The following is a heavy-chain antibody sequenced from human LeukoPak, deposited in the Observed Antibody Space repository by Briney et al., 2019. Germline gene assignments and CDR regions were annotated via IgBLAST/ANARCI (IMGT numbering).Heavy chain of an antibody. D-gene: IGHD1-26*01. V-gene: IGHV1-69*13. CDR3: ARPGGGDYLNY. CDR1: GGTFSSYA. CDR2: IIPIFGTA. J-gene: IGHJ4*02. Sequence: APVKVSCKASGGTFSSYAISWVRQAPGQGLEWMGGIIPIFGTANYAQKFQGRVTTTADESTSTAYMELSSLRSEDTAVYYCARPGGGDYLNYWGQGTLVTVSS.